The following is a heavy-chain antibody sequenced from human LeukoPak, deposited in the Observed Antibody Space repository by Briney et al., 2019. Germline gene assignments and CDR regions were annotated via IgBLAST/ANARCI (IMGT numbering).Heavy chain of an antibody. CDR2: MNQDGSEK. J-gene: IGHJ3*02. D-gene: IGHD3-3*01. V-gene: IGHV3-7*01. CDR3: LLEWYDAVDI. Sequence: GGSLRLSCAASGFIFSSYVMGWVRQAPGKGPEWVANMNQDGSEKYYVDSVKGRFTISRDNAKNPLYLQMTSLRAEDTAVYYCLLEWYDAVDIWGQRTMVIVSS. CDR1: GFIFSSYV.